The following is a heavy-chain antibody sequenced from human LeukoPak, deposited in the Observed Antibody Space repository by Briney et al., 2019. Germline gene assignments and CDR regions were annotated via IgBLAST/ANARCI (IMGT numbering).Heavy chain of an antibody. CDR3: AKGGLLWFGELSTDIEYWFDP. J-gene: IGHJ5*02. CDR2: ISGSGGST. CDR1: GFTFSSYA. Sequence: GGSLRLSCAASGFTFSSYAMSWVRQAPGKGLEWVSAISGSGGSTYYADSVKGRFTISRDNSKNTLYLQMNSLRAEDTAVYYCAKGGLLWFGELSTDIEYWFDPWGQGTLVTVSS. D-gene: IGHD3-10*01. V-gene: IGHV3-23*01.